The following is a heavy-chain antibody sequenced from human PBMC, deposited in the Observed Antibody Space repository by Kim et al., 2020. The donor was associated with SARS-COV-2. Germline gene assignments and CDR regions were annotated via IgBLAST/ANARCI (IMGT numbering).Heavy chain of an antibody. CDR2: IYYTGIT. V-gene: IGHV4-59*08. J-gene: IGHJ4*02. CDR3: ARHPPVPYWREGFDY. Sequence: SETLSLTCTVSGGSISGYYWSWIRQPPGKGLEYIGYIYYTGITNYSPSLKSRLTISVDTSNNQFSLKLSSVTAADTAVYYCARHPPVPYWREGFDYWGQGTLVTVSS. CDR1: GGSISGYY. D-gene: IGHD2-21*01.